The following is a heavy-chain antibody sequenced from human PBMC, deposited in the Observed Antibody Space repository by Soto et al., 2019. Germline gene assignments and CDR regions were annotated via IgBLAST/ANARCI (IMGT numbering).Heavy chain of an antibody. CDR3: ASLEAELLHRGYFDY. J-gene: IGHJ4*02. V-gene: IGHV1-69*13. CDR1: GGTFSSYA. Sequence: SVKVSCKASGGTFSSYAISWVRQAPGQGLEWMGGIIPIFGTANYAQKFQGRVTITADESTSTAYMELSSLRSEDTAVYYCASLEAELLHRGYFDYWGQGTLVTVSS. CDR2: IIPIFGTA. D-gene: IGHD1-26*01.